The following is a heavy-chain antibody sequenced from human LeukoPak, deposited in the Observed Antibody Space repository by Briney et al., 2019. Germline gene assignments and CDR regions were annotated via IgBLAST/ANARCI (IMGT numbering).Heavy chain of an antibody. CDR2: IDPSDSYT. J-gene: IGHJ4*02. CDR3: VRRCSSNSCPFDY. CDR1: GYSFTSYW. D-gene: IGHD2-2*01. Sequence: GESLKISCKGSGYSFTSYWISWVRQMPGKGLEWMGRIDPSDSYTNYSPSFQGHVTLSADKSISTAYLQWSSLKASDTAMYYCVRRCSSNSCPFDYWGQGTLVTVSS. V-gene: IGHV5-10-1*01.